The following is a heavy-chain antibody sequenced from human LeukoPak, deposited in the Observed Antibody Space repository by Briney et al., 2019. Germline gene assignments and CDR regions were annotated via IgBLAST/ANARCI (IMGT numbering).Heavy chain of an antibody. Sequence: SETLSLTCAVYGGSFSGYYWSWIRQPPGKGLEWIGEINHSGSTNYNPSLKSRATISVDTSKNQFSLKLSSVTAADTAVYYCASKAILWWLDNWFDPWGQGTLVTVSS. V-gene: IGHV4-34*01. D-gene: IGHD2-21*01. J-gene: IGHJ5*02. CDR2: INHSGST. CDR3: ASKAILWWLDNWFDP. CDR1: GGSFSGYY.